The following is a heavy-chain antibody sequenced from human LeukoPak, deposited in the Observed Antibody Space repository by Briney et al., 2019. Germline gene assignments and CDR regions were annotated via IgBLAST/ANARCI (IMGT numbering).Heavy chain of an antibody. CDR1: GGSFSGYY. CDR3: ARDSGGSYYFDY. J-gene: IGHJ4*02. V-gene: IGHV4-34*01. CDR2: INHSGST. Sequence: SETLSLTCAVYGGSFSGYYWSWIRQPPGKGLEWIGEINHSGSTNYNPSLKSRVTISVDTSKNQFSLKLSSVTAADTAVYYCARDSGGSYYFDYWGQGTLVTVSS. D-gene: IGHD1-26*01.